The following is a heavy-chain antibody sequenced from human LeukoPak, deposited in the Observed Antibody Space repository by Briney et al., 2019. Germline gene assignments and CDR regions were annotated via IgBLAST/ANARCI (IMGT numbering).Heavy chain of an antibody. J-gene: IGHJ6*03. D-gene: IGHD3-3*01. CDR3: ARRERDFWSGYYGPDMDV. CDR2: IYYSGST. V-gene: IGHV4-39*01. Sequence: PSETLSLTCTVSGGSMSDYYWGCIRQPPGKGLEWIGSIYYSGSTYYNPSLKSRVTISVDTSKNQFSLKLSSVTAADTAVYYCARRERDFWSGYYGPDMDVWGKGTTVTVSS. CDR1: GGSMSDYY.